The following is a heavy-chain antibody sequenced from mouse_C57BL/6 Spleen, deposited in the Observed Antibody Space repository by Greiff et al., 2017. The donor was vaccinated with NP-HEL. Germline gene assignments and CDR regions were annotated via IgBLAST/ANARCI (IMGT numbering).Heavy chain of an antibody. CDR1: GFTFSDYG. J-gene: IGHJ4*01. CDR2: ISSGSSTI. V-gene: IGHV5-17*01. CDR3: AVYDYDVYYAMDY. D-gene: IGHD2-4*01. Sequence: EVKLMESGGGLVKPGGSLKLSCAASGFTFSDYGMHWVRQAPEKGLEWVAYISSGSSTIYYADTAKGRFTISRDNAKNTLFLQMTSLRSEDTAMYYCAVYDYDVYYAMDYWGQGTSVTVSS.